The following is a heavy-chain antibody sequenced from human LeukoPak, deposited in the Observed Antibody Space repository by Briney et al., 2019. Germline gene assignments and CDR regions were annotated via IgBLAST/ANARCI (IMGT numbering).Heavy chain of an antibody. J-gene: IGHJ4*02. CDR1: GFTVSTNY. V-gene: IGHV3-30-3*01. D-gene: IGHD6-19*01. Sequence: GGSLRLSCAASGFTVSTNYLSWVRQAPGKGLEWVAVISYDGSNKYYADSVKGRFTISRDNSKNTLYLQMNSLRAEDTAVYYCASPGKVYSSGWYIFVYWGQGTLVTVSS. CDR2: ISYDGSNK. CDR3: ASPGKVYSSGWYIFVY.